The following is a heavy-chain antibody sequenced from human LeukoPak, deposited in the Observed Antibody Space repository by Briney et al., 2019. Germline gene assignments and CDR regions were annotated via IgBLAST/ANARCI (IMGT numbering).Heavy chain of an antibody. CDR1: GDYW. D-gene: IGHD6-19*01. V-gene: IGHV3-7*05. CDR2: IKQDGSEK. CDR3: AGSSGWARYFDY. J-gene: IGHJ4*02. Sequence: GGSLRLSCAASGDYWMSWVRQAPGKGLEWVANIKQDGSEKYYVDSVKGRFTISRDNAKNSLYLQMNSLRDEDTAVYYCAGSSGWARYFDYWGQGTLVTASS.